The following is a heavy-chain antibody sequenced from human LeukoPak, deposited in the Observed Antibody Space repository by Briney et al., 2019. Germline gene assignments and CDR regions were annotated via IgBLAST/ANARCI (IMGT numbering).Heavy chain of an antibody. CDR1: GGSISSYY. V-gene: IGHV4-59*01. D-gene: IGHD4-11*01. CDR2: IYYSGST. CDR3: ARNDYSNYYLPFFDP. J-gene: IGHJ5*02. Sequence: SETLSLTCTVSGGSISSYYWSWIGQPPGKGLEWIGYIYYSGSTNYNPSLKSRVTISVDTSKNQFSLKLSSVTAADTAVYYCARNDYSNYYLPFFDPWGQGTLVTVSS.